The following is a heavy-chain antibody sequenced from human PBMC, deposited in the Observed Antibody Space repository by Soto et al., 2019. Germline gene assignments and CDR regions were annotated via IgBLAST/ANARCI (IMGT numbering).Heavy chain of an antibody. CDR2: IDSTSNYI. J-gene: IGHJ4*02. CDR3: AHGDKTTIFGVVSLDY. Sequence: GGSLRLSCAASGFVFSDYSLNWVRQAPGRGLEWVSSIDSTSNYIYYADSVKGRFTITKDTSNNQVVLTVTNMDPVDTATYYCAHGDKTTIFGVVSLDYWGQGALVTVSS. D-gene: IGHD3-3*01. V-gene: IGHV3-21*03. CDR1: GFVFSDYS.